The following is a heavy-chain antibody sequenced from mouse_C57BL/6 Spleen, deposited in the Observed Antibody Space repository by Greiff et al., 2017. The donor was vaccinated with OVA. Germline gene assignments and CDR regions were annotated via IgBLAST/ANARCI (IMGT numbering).Heavy chain of an antibody. CDR2: ISGGGGNT. Sequence: EVMLVESGGGLVKPGGSLKLSCAASGLTFSSYTMSWVRQTPEKRLEWVATISGGGGNTYYPDSVKGRFTISRDNAKNTLYLQMSSLRSEDTALYYCARHGDYGSSYDWFAYWGQGTLVTVSA. CDR3: ARHGDYGSSYDWFAY. J-gene: IGHJ3*01. D-gene: IGHD1-1*01. CDR1: GLTFSSYT. V-gene: IGHV5-9*01.